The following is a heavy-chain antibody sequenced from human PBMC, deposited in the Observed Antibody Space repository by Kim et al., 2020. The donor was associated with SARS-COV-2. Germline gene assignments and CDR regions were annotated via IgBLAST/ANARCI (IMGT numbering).Heavy chain of an antibody. Sequence: GGSLRLSCATSGFIFSGSAMHWVRQASGKGLEWLGRIRSKANNYATAYVVWVKGRFTISRDESKNTSYLHMNSLKTEDTAMYYCTRRGSDDSNGYFPSWGQGTLVTVSS. J-gene: IGHJ4*02. CDR3: TRRGSDDSNGYFPS. D-gene: IGHD3-22*01. CDR2: IRSKANNYAT. CDR1: GFIFSGSA. V-gene: IGHV3-73*01.